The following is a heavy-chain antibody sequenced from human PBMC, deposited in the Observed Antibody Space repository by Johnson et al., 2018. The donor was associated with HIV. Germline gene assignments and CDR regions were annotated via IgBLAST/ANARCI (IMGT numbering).Heavy chain of an antibody. D-gene: IGHD3-22*01. CDR3: AREARRYHYDSSNDAFDI. CDR1: GLSFSSYG. Sequence: QVQLVESGGGVVQPGRSVRLSCAASGLSFSSYGMEWVRQAPGKGLEWVAVIWSDGSNKHYADSVKGRFIISRDKSKNTLYLQMNSLRSEDTAVYYCAREARRYHYDSSNDAFDIWGQGTMVTVSS. V-gene: IGHV3-33*01. J-gene: IGHJ3*02. CDR2: IWSDGSNK.